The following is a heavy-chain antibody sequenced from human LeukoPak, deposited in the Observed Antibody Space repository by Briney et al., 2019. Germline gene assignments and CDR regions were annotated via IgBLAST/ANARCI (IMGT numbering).Heavy chain of an antibody. V-gene: IGHV3-30*03. CDR2: ISYDGSNK. CDR1: GFTFSSYG. CDR3: ARVAQLRFLEWFPDAFDI. J-gene: IGHJ3*02. D-gene: IGHD3-3*01. Sequence: GGSLRLSCAASGFTFSSYGMHWVRQAPGKGLEWVAVISYDGSNKYYADSVKGRFTISRDNAKNSLYLQMNSLRTEDTAVYYCARVAQLRFLEWFPDAFDIWGQGTMVTVSS.